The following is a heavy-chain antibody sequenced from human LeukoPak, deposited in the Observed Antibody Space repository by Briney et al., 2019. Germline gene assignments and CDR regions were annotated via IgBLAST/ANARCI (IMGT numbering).Heavy chain of an antibody. CDR3: AREGGS. J-gene: IGHJ1*01. Sequence: GGSLRLSCAASGFTFRSYEMDWVRQAPGKGLEWVSYISSRGSTIYYADSVKGRFTISRDNDKNSLYLQMNSLRAEDTALYYCAREGGSWGQGTLATVSS. V-gene: IGHV3-48*03. CDR2: ISSRGSTI. D-gene: IGHD5-12*01. CDR1: GFTFRSYE.